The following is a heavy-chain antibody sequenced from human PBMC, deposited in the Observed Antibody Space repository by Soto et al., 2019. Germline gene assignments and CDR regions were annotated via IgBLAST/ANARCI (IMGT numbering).Heavy chain of an antibody. Sequence: EVQLVESGGGLVKPGGSLGLSCAASGLTFTKAWMNWVRQAPEKGLEWVGRIKTKRDGERTDYAAPVNGRFTISRDDSKNTFYLQMNSLRTEDTAVYYCTTDAALISAAGIAYWGQGTLVTVSS. CDR2: IKTKRDGERT. D-gene: IGHD6-13*01. CDR3: TTDAALISAAGIAY. V-gene: IGHV3-15*07. J-gene: IGHJ4*02. CDR1: GLTFTKAW.